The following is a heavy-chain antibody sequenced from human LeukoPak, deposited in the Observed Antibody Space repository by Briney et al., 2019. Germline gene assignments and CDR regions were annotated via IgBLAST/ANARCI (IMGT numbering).Heavy chain of an antibody. J-gene: IGHJ4*02. D-gene: IGHD3-10*01. CDR1: GYTFTTYA. Sequence: GASVKVSCKASGYTFTTYAMHWVRQAPGQRLEWMGWINAGNGNTNYAQKLQGRVTMTTDTSTSAAYMELRSLRSDDTAVYYCARDHVVGEFYGYWGQGTLVTVSS. CDR2: INAGNGNT. V-gene: IGHV1-3*01. CDR3: ARDHVVGEFYGY.